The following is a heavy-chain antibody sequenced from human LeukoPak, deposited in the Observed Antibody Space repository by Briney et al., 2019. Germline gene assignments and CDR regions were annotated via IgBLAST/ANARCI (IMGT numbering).Heavy chain of an antibody. D-gene: IGHD3-22*01. J-gene: IGHJ4*02. CDR3: ARHLFGNGYYPDY. CDR1: GGSFSGYY. Sequence: PSETLSLTCAVYGGSFSGYYWSWIRQPPGKGLEWIGEINHSGSTNYNPSLKSRVTISVDTSKKQFSLKVTSVTATDTAVYYCARHLFGNGYYPDYWGQGTLVTVSS. V-gene: IGHV4-34*01. CDR2: INHSGST.